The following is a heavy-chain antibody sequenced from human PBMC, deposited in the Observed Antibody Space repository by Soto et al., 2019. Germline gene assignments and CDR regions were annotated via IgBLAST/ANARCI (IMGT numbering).Heavy chain of an antibody. CDR3: ARDRGYSTFDI. V-gene: IGHV3-7*01. CDR2: MNQGGSEI. CDR1: GFSFSSYW. J-gene: IGHJ3*02. D-gene: IGHD2-2*01. Sequence: ESGGGLVQSGGSLRLSCGASGFSFSSYWMSWVRQAPGKGLEWVANMNQGGSEINYVDPVRGRFTISRDNAKNLLYLQMNSLRVEDTAVYHCARDRGYSTFDIWGQGTMVTVSS.